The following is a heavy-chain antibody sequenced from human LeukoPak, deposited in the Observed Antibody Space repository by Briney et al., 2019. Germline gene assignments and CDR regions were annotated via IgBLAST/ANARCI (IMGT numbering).Heavy chain of an antibody. CDR1: GYTFNGHY. Sequence: ASVKVSCKASGYTFNGHYMHWVRQAPGQGLEWMGGIIPIFGTANYAQKFQGRVTITADESTSTAYMELSSLRSEDTAVYYCARAVFYGSGSYYNEFGYFDYWGQGTLVTVSS. CDR2: IIPIFGTA. V-gene: IGHV1-69*13. D-gene: IGHD3-10*01. CDR3: ARAVFYGSGSYYNEFGYFDY. J-gene: IGHJ4*02.